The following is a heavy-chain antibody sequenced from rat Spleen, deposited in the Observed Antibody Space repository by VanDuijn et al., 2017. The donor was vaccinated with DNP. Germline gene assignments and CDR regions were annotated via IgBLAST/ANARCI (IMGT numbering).Heavy chain of an antibody. CDR2: INTDGGIT. J-gene: IGHJ2*01. CDR1: GFTFSRYW. Sequence: EVQLVESGGGLVQPGRSLKLSCAASGFTFSRYWMYWIRQAPGKGLEWVASINTDGGITYYPDSVKGRFTISRDNAENTVYLQMNSLRSEDTATYYCAKITTDYWGQGVMVTVSS. D-gene: IGHD1-10*01. V-gene: IGHV5-58*01. CDR3: AKITTDY.